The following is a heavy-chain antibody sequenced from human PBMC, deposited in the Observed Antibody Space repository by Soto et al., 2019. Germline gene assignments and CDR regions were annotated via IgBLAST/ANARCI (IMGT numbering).Heavy chain of an antibody. V-gene: IGHV1-3*01. CDR3: ARDQEYCGGDCYPNWFDP. J-gene: IGHJ5*02. CDR2: INAGNGNT. D-gene: IGHD2-21*02. CDR1: GYTFTSYA. Sequence: QVQLVQSGAEVKKPGASVKVSCKASGYTFTSYAMHWVRQAPGQRLEWMGWINAGNGNTKYSQKFQGRVTITRDTSASTAYMELSSLRSEDTAVSYCARDQEYCGGDCYPNWFDPWGQGTLVTVSS.